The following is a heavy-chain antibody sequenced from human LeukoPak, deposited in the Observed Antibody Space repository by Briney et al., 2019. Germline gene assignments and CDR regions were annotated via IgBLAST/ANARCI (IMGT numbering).Heavy chain of an antibody. J-gene: IGHJ3*02. CDR2: IYTSGST. V-gene: IGHV4-4*07. CDR1: GGSISSYY. D-gene: IGHD2-2*02. CDR3: ARLGYCSSTSCYTTAFDI. Sequence: SETLSLTCTVSGGSISSYYWSWIRQPAGKGLEWIGRIYTSGSTNYNPSLKSRVTMSVDTSKNQFSLKLSSVTAADTAVYYCARLGYCSSTSCYTTAFDIWGQGTMVTVSS.